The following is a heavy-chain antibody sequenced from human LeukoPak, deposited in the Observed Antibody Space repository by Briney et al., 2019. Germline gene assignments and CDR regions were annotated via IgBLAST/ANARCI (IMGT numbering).Heavy chain of an antibody. V-gene: IGHV4-34*01. CDR1: GGSFSGYY. Sequence: SETLSLTCAVYGGSFSGYYWSWIRQPPGKGLEWMGEINHSGSTNYNPSLKSRVTISVDTSKNQFSLKLGSVTAADTAVYYCARTYYDFWSGYSPYYFDYWGQGTLVTVSS. D-gene: IGHD3-3*01. J-gene: IGHJ4*02. CDR3: ARTYYDFWSGYSPYYFDY. CDR2: INHSGST.